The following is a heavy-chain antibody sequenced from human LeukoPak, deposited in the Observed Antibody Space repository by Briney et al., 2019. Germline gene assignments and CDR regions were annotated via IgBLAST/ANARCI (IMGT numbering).Heavy chain of an antibody. CDR1: GASISTYY. J-gene: IGHJ4*03. V-gene: IGHV4-59*08. CDR2: IHYSGST. D-gene: IGHD3-16*01. Sequence: PSETLSLTCTVSGASISTYYWSWIRQPPGKGLEWIGYIHYSGSTNYNPSLRSRVTISVDTSKNQFSLKLSSATAADTAVYFCARREINSVMFHYWGHGHLVTVSS. CDR3: ARREINSVMFHY.